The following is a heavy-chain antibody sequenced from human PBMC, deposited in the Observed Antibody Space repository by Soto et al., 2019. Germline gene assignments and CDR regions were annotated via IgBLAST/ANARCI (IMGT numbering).Heavy chain of an antibody. CDR1: GGTFSSYA. CDR3: ARGGADYDFWSGYFYY. V-gene: IGHV1-69*01. Sequence: QVQLVQSGAEVKKPGSSVKASCKASGGTFSSYAISWVRQAPGQGLEWMGGIIPIFGTANYAQKFQGRVTITADESTSTAYMELSSLRSEDTAVYYCARGGADYDFWSGYFYYWGQGTLVTVSS. J-gene: IGHJ4*02. CDR2: IIPIFGTA. D-gene: IGHD3-3*01.